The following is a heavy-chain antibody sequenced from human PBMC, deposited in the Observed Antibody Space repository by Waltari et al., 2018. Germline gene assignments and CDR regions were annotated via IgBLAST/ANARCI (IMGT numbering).Heavy chain of an antibody. V-gene: IGHV1-46*03. J-gene: IGHJ5*01. Sequence: QVQMVQSGAEVKAPGAAVTLSCKASGYAFSTYYLHWLRQAPGQGLEWLGRINPSGGSTEFAPKFQDRVSMTADTSTSVIYLDLRGLTSDDTAVYFCARDRGWPTSFDFWGQGSLVTVSS. D-gene: IGHD2-15*01. CDR2: INPSGGST. CDR1: GYAFSTYY. CDR3: ARDRGWPTSFDF.